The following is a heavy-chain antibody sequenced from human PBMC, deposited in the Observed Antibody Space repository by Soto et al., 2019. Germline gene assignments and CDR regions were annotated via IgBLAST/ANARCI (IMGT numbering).Heavy chain of an antibody. D-gene: IGHD6-6*01. CDR3: ARGYGSSSPWFAP. CDR1: GYTFTSYR. V-gene: IGHV1-46*01. CDR2: INPTGPST. J-gene: IGHJ5*02. Sequence: GASVKVSCKASGYTFTSYRIHWVRQAPGQGLEWMGMINPTGPSTTYVEKFQGRVTMTSDTSTSTVYMELSDLRSEDTAIYYCARGYGSSSPWFAPWGQGTLVTVSS.